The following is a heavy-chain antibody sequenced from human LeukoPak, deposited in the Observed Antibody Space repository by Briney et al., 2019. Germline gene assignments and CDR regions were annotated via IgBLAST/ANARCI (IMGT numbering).Heavy chain of an antibody. CDR2: ISYSGST. J-gene: IGHJ4*02. CDR3: ARGDNPFDY. CDR1: GGSISSYY. Sequence: SETLSLTCTVSGGSISSYYWSWIRQPPGKGLEWIGYISYSGSTNYNPSLKSRVTISVDASKNQFSLKLSSVSAADTAAYYCARGDNPFDYWGQGTLVTVSS. D-gene: IGHD1-1*01. V-gene: IGHV4-59*01.